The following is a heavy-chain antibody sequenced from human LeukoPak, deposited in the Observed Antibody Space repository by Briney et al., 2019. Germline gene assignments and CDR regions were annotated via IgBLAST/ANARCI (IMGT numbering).Heavy chain of an antibody. Sequence: SETLSLTCTVSGGSISSSSYYWGWIRQPPGKGLEWIGSIYYSGSTYYNPSLKSRVTISVDTSKNQFSLKLSSVTAADTAVHYCDLVGATGTGYWGQGTLVTVSS. D-gene: IGHD1-26*01. CDR1: GGSISSSSYY. CDR3: DLVGATGTGY. CDR2: IYYSGST. J-gene: IGHJ4*02. V-gene: IGHV4-39*01.